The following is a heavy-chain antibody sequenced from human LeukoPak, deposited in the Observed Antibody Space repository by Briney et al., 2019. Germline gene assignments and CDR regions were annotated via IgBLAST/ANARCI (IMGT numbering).Heavy chain of an antibody. J-gene: IGHJ6*03. CDR3: ARDKHRFLEWLGSYYYYYYMDV. CDR2: IKQDGSEK. Sequence: GGSLRLSCAASGFTFSSYWISWVRQAPGKGLEWVANIKQDGSEKYYVDSVKGRFTISRDNAKNSLYLQMNSLRAEDTAVYYCARDKHRFLEWLGSYYYYYYMDVWGKGTTVTVSS. CDR1: GFTFSSYW. V-gene: IGHV3-7*01. D-gene: IGHD3-3*01.